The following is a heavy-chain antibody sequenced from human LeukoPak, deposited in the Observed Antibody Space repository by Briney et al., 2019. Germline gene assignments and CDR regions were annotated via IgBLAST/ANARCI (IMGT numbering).Heavy chain of an antibody. Sequence: PSGTLSLTCAVSGGTFSGYYWSWIRQPPGKGLEWIGEINHSGSTTYNPSLKSRVTISVDTSKNQFSMKLSYVTAADTGVYYCARLGFSSMGGQGTTVTVS. CDR1: GGTFSGYY. CDR3: ARLGFSSM. D-gene: IGHD2/OR15-2a*01. V-gene: IGHV4-34*01. CDR2: INHSGST. J-gene: IGHJ6*02.